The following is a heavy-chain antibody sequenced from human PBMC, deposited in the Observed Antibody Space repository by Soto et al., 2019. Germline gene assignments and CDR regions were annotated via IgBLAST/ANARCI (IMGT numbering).Heavy chain of an antibody. CDR1: GGSLSSSSYY. J-gene: IGHJ4*02. V-gene: IGHV4-39*01. CDR3: ARLSTVTHFFGY. Sequence: TSETLSLTCTVPGGSLSSSSYYWGWIRQPPGKGLEWIGSIYYSGSTYYNPSLKSRVTISVDTSKNQFSLKLSSVTAADTAVYYCARLSTVTHFFGYWGQGTLVTVSS. D-gene: IGHD4-17*01. CDR2: IYYSGST.